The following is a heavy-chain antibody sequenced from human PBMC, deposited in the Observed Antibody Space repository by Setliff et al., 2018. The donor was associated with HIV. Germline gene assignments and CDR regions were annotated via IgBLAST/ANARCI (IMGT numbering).Heavy chain of an antibody. CDR2: ISSGGGT. CDR1: GGSISSGGLY. V-gene: IGHV4-31*03. J-gene: IGHJ4*02. Sequence: SETLSLTCTVSGGSISSGGLYWNWIRQYPGKGLEWIGYISSGGGTYYNPSLKSRVSISLDTSKNQVHLTLTSVTAADTAVYHCARVGSVGYFRFFDYWGQGTLVTVSS. D-gene: IGHD1-26*01. CDR3: ARVGSVGYFRFFDY.